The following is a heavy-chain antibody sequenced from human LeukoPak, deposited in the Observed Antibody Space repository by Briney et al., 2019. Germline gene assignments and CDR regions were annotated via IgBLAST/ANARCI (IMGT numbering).Heavy chain of an antibody. CDR1: GFTFSSYS. CDR3: ARDRSTSSNSIYYFDY. J-gene: IGHJ4*02. V-gene: IGHV3-21*01. CDR2: ISSSSSYI. D-gene: IGHD2-2*01. Sequence: GGSLRLSCAASGFTFSSYSMNWVRQAPGKGLEWVSSISSSSSYIYYADSVKGRFTISRDNAKNSLYLQMNSLRAEGTAVYYCARDRSTSSNSIYYFDYWGQGTLVTVSS.